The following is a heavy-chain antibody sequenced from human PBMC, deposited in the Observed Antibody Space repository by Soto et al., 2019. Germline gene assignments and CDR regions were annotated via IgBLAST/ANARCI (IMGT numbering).Heavy chain of an antibody. CDR2: IWYDGSKK. Sequence: QVDVVESGGGVVQPGKYLRHYCATSGFTFSEDAMHWVRQAQGKGLEWVAVIWYDGSKKHYADSVKGRFTISRDNSENTLFLQMNSLTAEDTAVYWCARDGRHTAMFSGFDYWGQGALVTVSS. D-gene: IGHD5-18*01. CDR1: GFTFSEDA. V-gene: IGHV3-33*01. J-gene: IGHJ4*02. CDR3: ARDGRHTAMFSGFDY.